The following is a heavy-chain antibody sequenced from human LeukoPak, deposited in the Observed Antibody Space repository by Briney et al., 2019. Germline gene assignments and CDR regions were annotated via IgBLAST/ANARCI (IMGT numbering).Heavy chain of an antibody. V-gene: IGHV3-23*01. Sequence: PGGSLRLSCAASGFTFSSYAMSWVRQAPGKGLEWVSAISGSGGSTYYADSVKGRFTISRDNSKNTLYLQMNSLRAEDTAVYYCAKGPLNYYDSSGPIDYWGQGTLVAVSS. D-gene: IGHD3-22*01. CDR1: GFTFSSYA. CDR2: ISGSGGST. CDR3: AKGPLNYYDSSGPIDY. J-gene: IGHJ4*02.